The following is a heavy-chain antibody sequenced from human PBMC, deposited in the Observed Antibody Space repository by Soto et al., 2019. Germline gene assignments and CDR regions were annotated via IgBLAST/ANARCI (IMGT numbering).Heavy chain of an antibody. CDR3: TTEPVNWGYPYYYYYYGMDV. CDR1: GFTFSNAW. V-gene: IGHV3-15*01. D-gene: IGHD7-27*01. Sequence: EVQLVESGGGLVKPGGSLRLSCAASGFTFSNAWMSWVRQAPGKGLEWVGRIKSKTDGGTTDYAAPVKGRFTISRDDSKNTLYLQMNSLKTEDTAVYYCTTEPVNWGYPYYYYYYGMDVWGQGTTVTASS. CDR2: IKSKTDGGTT. J-gene: IGHJ6*02.